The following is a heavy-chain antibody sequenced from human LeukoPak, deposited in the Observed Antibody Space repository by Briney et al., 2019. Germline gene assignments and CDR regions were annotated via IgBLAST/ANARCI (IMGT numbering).Heavy chain of an antibody. V-gene: IGHV4-4*09. CDR3: ARRDSSGWRYYFDY. D-gene: IGHD6-19*01. CDR2: IYTSGST. Sequence: SETLSLTCTVSGGSISSYYWSWIRQPPGKGLEWIGYIYTSGSTNYNPFLKSRVTISVDTSKNQFSLKLSSVTAADTAVYYCARRDSSGWRYYFDYWGQGTLVTVSS. CDR1: GGSISSYY. J-gene: IGHJ4*02.